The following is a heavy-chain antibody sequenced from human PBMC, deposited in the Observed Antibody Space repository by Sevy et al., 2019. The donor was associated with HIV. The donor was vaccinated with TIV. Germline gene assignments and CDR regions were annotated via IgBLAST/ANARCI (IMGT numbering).Heavy chain of an antibody. CDR3: AKATGYCSGGSFGGY. V-gene: IGHV3-23*01. CDR2: ISGSGGST. Sequence: GGSLRLSCAASGFTFSSYAMSWVRQAPGKGLEWVSAISGSGGSTYYADSVKGRFTISRDNSKNTLYLQMNSLRAEDTAVYYSAKATGYCSGGSFGGYWGQGTLVTVSS. J-gene: IGHJ4*02. D-gene: IGHD2-15*01. CDR1: GFTFSSYA.